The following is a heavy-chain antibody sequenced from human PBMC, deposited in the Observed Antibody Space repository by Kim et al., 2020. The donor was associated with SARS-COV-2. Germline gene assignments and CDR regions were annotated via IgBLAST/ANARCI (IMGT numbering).Heavy chain of an antibody. CDR2: INAGNGNT. Sequence: ASVKVSCKASGYTFTSYAMHWVRQAPGQRLEWMGWINAGNGNTKYSQKFQGRVTITRDTSASTAYMELSSLRSEDTAVYYCARARAHLAAEFDPWGQGTLVTVSS. D-gene: IGHD6-13*01. CDR1: GYTFTSYA. J-gene: IGHJ5*02. CDR3: ARARAHLAAEFDP. V-gene: IGHV1-3*01.